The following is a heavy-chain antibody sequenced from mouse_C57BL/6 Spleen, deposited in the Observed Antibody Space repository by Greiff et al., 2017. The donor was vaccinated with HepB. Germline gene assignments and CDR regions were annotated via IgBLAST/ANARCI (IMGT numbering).Heavy chain of an antibody. D-gene: IGHD2-3*01. CDR1: GYTFTDYY. Sequence: VQLQQSGAELVRPGASVKLSCKASGYTFTDYYINWVKQRPGQGLEWIARIYPGSGNTYYNEKFKGKATLTAEKSSSTAYMQLSSLTSEDSAVYFCAREGGYSIAYWGQGTLVTVSA. V-gene: IGHV1-76*01. CDR2: IYPGSGNT. J-gene: IGHJ3*01. CDR3: AREGGYSIAY.